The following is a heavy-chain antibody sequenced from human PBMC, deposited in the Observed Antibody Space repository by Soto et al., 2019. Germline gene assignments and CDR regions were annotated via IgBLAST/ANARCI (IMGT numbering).Heavy chain of an antibody. V-gene: IGHV1-69*01. D-gene: IGHD1-26*01. CDR3: ARDGGRHSGGIDY. J-gene: IGHJ4*02. CDR1: GGTFSSYS. CDR2: IIPIFSTA. Sequence: QVQLVQSGAEGKKPGSSVKVSCKASGGTFSSYSINWVRQALGQGLEGMGEIIPIFSTANYAQKSQGRVTITADESTSTAYMELSSLRSEDTAVYYCARDGGRHSGGIDYWGQGTLVTVSS.